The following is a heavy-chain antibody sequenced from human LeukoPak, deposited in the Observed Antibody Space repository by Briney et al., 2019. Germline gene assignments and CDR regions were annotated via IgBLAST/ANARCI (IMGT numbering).Heavy chain of an antibody. CDR3: ARARFGGYASYYFDY. CDR2: ISGTSTTT. Sequence: GGSLRLSCAASGFPFSTYSMNWVRQAPGKGLEWVSYISGTSTTTYYADSVKGRFTISRDNAKNSLYLQMNSLRAEDTAVYYCARARFGGYASYYFDYWGQGTLVTVSS. D-gene: IGHD5-12*01. CDR1: GFPFSTYS. V-gene: IGHV3-48*01. J-gene: IGHJ4*02.